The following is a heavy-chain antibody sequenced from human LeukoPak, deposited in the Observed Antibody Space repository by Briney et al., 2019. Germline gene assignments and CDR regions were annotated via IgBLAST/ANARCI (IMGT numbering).Heavy chain of an antibody. CDR3: ARDTYYYDSSGYFSLDY. D-gene: IGHD3-22*01. Sequence: SETLSLTCTVSGGSISSSSYYWGWIRQPPGKGLEWIGSIYYSGSPYYNPSLKSRVTISVDTSKNQFSLKLSSVTAADTAVYYCARDTYYYDSSGYFSLDYWGQGTLVTISS. J-gene: IGHJ4*02. CDR2: IYYSGSP. CDR1: GGSISSSSYY. V-gene: IGHV4-39*02.